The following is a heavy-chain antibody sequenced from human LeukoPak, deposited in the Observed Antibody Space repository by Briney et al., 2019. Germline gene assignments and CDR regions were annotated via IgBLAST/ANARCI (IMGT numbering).Heavy chain of an antibody. CDR3: AKRGGSGWIQPGYYYYYYMDV. J-gene: IGHJ6*03. CDR1: GGSFSGYY. Sequence: LSLTCAVYGGSFSGYYWSWIRQPPGKGLEWVSYISSSGSTIYYADSVKGRFTISRDNSKNTLYLQMNSLRAEDTAVYYCAKRGGSGWIQPGYYYYYYMDVWGKGTTVTVSS. D-gene: IGHD5-18*01. V-gene: IGHV3-11*01. CDR2: ISSSGSTI.